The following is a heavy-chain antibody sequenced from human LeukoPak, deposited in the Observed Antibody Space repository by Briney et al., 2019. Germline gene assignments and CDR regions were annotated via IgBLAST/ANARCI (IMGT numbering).Heavy chain of an antibody. V-gene: IGHV3-23*01. CDR1: GFTFNTFS. CDR3: ARLVIAAPSFDY. D-gene: IGHD2-2*01. CDR2: SATGGAT. J-gene: IGHJ4*02. Sequence: PGGSLRLSCVASGFTFNTFSMTWVRQAPGKGPEWVSDSATGGATYYADSVKGRFTISRDNSKNTVDLQMDSLRAEDTAVYYCARLVIAAPSFDYWGQGTPVTVSS.